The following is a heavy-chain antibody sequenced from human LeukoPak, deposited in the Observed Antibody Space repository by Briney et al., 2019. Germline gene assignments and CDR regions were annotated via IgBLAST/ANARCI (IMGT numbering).Heavy chain of an antibody. CDR1: GFTFCDYL. D-gene: IGHD2-2*01. J-gene: IGHJ4*02. CDR3: TTGHPYQLY. CDR2: IKSKTDGGTT. V-gene: IGHV3-15*01. Sequence: GGSLRLSCTASGFTFCDYLMSWFRQAPGKGLEWVGRIKSKTDGGTTDYAAPVKGRFTISRDDSKNTLYLQMNSLKTEDTAVYYCTTGHPYQLYWGQGTLVTVSS.